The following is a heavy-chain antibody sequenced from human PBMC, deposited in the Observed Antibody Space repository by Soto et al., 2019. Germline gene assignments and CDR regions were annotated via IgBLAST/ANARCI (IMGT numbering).Heavy chain of an antibody. D-gene: IGHD6-13*01. Sequence: QAQVVQSGAEVRKPGSSVKLSCKASEGTFNSYAIAWVRQAPGQGLEWMGGIIPYYNTLNYAQKFQDRVTITVDDSTNTGYMELSSLRSDDTAVYFCASGASRWYPYSFDSWAQGTRVTVSS. CDR2: IIPYYNTL. V-gene: IGHV1-69*01. J-gene: IGHJ4*02. CDR3: ASGASRWYPYSFDS. CDR1: EGTFNSYA.